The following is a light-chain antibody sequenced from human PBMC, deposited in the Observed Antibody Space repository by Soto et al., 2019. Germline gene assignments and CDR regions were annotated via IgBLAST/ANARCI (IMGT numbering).Light chain of an antibody. J-gene: IGKJ2*01. Sequence: DIPMTQSPSTLSASVGDLVTITCSASQTIRSSLAWDQQNSGKTPKVLIHRASSLKSGVPSRFSGSGSGTEFTLTISSLQPDDFATYYCQQYSSHIYTFGQGTKLEIK. CDR2: RAS. CDR3: QQYSSHIYT. V-gene: IGKV1-5*03. CDR1: QTIRSS.